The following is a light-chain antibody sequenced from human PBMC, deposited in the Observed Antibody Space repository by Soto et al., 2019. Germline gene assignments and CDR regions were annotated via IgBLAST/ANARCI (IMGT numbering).Light chain of an antibody. J-gene: IGKJ3*01. CDR1: QSLSSTY. Sequence: EIVLTQSPGTLSLSPGDRATLSCRASQSLSSTYLAWYQQKPGQAPRLLIYGASSRATGIPGRFSGRGSGTDFTLTISRLEPEDLAVYYCQQYGSSPVTFGPGTKVDIK. V-gene: IGKV3-20*01. CDR2: GAS. CDR3: QQYGSSPVT.